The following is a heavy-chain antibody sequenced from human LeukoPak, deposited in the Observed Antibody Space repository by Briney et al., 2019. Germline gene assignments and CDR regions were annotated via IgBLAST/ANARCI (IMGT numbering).Heavy chain of an antibody. D-gene: IGHD3-10*01. Sequence: SETLSLTCTVSGGSISSYYWSWIRQPPGQGLDWIGHIYYSGSTNYNPSLKSRVTISVDTSKNQFSLKLSSVAAADTAVYYCASQLLWFGESPPPPYYYGMDVWGQGTTVTVSS. CDR1: GGSISSYY. J-gene: IGHJ6*02. CDR2: IYYSGST. CDR3: ASQLLWFGESPPPPYYYGMDV. V-gene: IGHV4-59*01.